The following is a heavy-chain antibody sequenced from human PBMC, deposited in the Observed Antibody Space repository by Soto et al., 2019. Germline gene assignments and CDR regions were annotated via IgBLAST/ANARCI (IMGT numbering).Heavy chain of an antibody. CDR1: GFMFSSAW. Sequence: EVQLVESGGDLVEPGGSLRLSCVTSGFMFSSAWMSWVRQAPGEGLEWVGRIKSKTDGGARDYAAPVNGRFSISRDDSKSTLYLQMNSLRAEDTALYYCIEGWNDFWGQGTLVTVSS. J-gene: IGHJ4*02. CDR3: IEGWNDF. V-gene: IGHV3-15*01. CDR2: IKSKTDGGAR. D-gene: IGHD1-1*01.